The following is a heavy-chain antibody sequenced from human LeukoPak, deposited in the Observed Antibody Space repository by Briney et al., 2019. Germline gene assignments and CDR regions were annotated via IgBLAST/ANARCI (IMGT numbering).Heavy chain of an antibody. CDR3: ARGVNYYGSGSYYFDY. D-gene: IGHD3-10*01. CDR1: GFTFSSYS. J-gene: IGHJ4*02. CDR2: ISTDSRII. V-gene: IGHV3-48*01. Sequence: GGSLRLSCEVSGFTFSSYSITWVRQAPGKGLEWVSYISTDSRIIYYANSVKGRFTISRDNAKNSLFLQMNSLRAEDTAVYYCARGVNYYGSGSYYFDYWGQGTLVTVSS.